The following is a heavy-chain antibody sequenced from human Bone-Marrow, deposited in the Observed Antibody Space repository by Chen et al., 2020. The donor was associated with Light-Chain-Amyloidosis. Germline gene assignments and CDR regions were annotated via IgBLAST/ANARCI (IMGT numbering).Heavy chain of an antibody. J-gene: IGHJ4*02. CDR1: GFTFSSYA. D-gene: IGHD3-3*01. V-gene: IGHV3-23*01. CDR2: ISGSGGST. CDR3: AKFKVDFWSGFPPHFDY. Sequence: EVQLLASGGGSVQPGWSLSLSCAASGFTFSSYAMSWVRQAPGKGLEWVSAISGSGGSTYYADSVKGRFTISRDNSKNTLYLQMNSLRAEDTAVYYCAKFKVDFWSGFPPHFDYWGQGTLVTVSS.